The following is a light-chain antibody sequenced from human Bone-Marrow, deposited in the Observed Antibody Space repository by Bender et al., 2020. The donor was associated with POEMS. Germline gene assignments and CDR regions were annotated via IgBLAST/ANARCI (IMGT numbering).Light chain of an antibody. Sequence: SYELTQPPSVSVSPGQTASITCSGDELGDKYICWYQQKPGQSPVQVIYRDSKRPSGIPERFSGSNSGNTATLTISGTQAMDEADYYCQAWDGNTGVFGGGTKLIVL. CDR1: ELGDKY. CDR3: QAWDGNTGV. J-gene: IGLJ2*01. CDR2: RDS. V-gene: IGLV3-1*01.